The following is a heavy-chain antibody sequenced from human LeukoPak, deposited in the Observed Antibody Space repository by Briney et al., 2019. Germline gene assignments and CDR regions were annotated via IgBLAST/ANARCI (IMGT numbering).Heavy chain of an antibody. V-gene: IGHV3-21*01. D-gene: IGHD3-3*01. CDR1: GFTFSSYS. J-gene: IGHJ5*02. CDR3: ARDRGGSFGYYDFWSGYYGPNWFDP. Sequence: GGSLRLSCAASGFTFSSYSMNWVRQAPGKGLEWVSSISSSSSYIYYADSVKGQFTISRDNAKNSLYLQMNSLRAEDTAVYYCARDRGGSFGYYDFWSGYYGPNWFDPWGQGTLVTVSS. CDR2: ISSSSSYI.